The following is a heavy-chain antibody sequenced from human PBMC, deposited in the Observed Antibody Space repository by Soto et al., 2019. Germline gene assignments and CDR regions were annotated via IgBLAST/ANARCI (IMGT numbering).Heavy chain of an antibody. Sequence: SETLSLTCAVSGGSISSSNWWSWVRQPPGEGLEWIGEIYHSGSTNYNPSLKSRVTISVDKSKNQFSLKLSSVTAADTAVYYCARVGTMVRGVRGNNWFDPWGQGTLVTVSS. D-gene: IGHD3-10*01. CDR3: ARVGTMVRGVRGNNWFDP. V-gene: IGHV4-4*02. CDR1: GGSISSSNW. J-gene: IGHJ5*02. CDR2: IYHSGST.